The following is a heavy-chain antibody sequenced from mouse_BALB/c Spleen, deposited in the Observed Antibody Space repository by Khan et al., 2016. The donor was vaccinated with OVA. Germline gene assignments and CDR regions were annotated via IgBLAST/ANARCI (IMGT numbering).Heavy chain of an antibody. Sequence: QIQLVQSGPELKKPGETVKISCKASGYTLTNYGMNWVKQAPGKGLKWMGWINTYTGEPTYAEDFKGRIVFSLETSASTAYLQINNLKNEDTATXFCARSNGNYWFAYWGQGTLVTVSA. D-gene: IGHD2-1*01. J-gene: IGHJ3*01. CDR1: GYTLTNYG. CDR3: ARSNGNYWFAY. CDR2: INTYTGEP. V-gene: IGHV9-3-1*01.